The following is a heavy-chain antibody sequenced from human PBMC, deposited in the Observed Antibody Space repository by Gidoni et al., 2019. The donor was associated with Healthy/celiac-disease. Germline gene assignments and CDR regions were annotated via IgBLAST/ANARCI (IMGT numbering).Heavy chain of an antibody. J-gene: IGHJ6*02. CDR1: GYTFTGSY. Sequence: QVQLLQSGAEVKKPGASVKVSCKASGYTFTGSYMHWVRQAPGQGLEWMGWINPNSGGTNYAQKFQGRVTMTRDTYISTAYMELSRLRSDDTAVYYCARAYCTNGVCHYYYYGMDVWGQGTTVTVSS. CDR3: ARAYCTNGVCHYYYYGMDV. V-gene: IGHV1-2*02. D-gene: IGHD2-8*01. CDR2: INPNSGGT.